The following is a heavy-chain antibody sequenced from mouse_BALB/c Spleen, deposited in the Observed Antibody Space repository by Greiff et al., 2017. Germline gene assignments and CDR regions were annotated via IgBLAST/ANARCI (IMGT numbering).Heavy chain of an antibody. V-gene: IGHV5-6*01. Sequence: EVQVVESGGDLVKPGGSLKLSCAASGFTFSSYGMSWVRQTPDKRLEWVATISSGGSYTYYPDSVKGRFTISRDNAKNTLYLQMSSLKSEDTAMYYCASVTGPYYFDYWGQGTTLTVSS. CDR3: ASVTGPYYFDY. J-gene: IGHJ2*01. CDR2: ISSGGSYT. D-gene: IGHD4-1*01. CDR1: GFTFSSYG.